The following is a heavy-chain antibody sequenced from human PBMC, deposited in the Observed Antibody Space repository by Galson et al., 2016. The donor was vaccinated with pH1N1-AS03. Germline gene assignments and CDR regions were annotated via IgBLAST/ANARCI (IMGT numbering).Heavy chain of an antibody. J-gene: IGHJ4*02. CDR2: ISGSGGST. CDR3: AKRPRSDDY. Sequence: SLRLSCAASGFTFSNYWMQWVRQAPGKGLEWVSSISGSGGSTFYADSVKGRFTISRDNSKNTLYLQLNSLRVEDTAIYYCAKRPRSDDYWGQGTLVTVSS. CDR1: GFTFSNYW. V-gene: IGHV3-23*01.